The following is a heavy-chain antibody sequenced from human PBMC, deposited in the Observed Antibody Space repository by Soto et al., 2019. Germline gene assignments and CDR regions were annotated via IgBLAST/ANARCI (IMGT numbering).Heavy chain of an antibody. J-gene: IGHJ5*02. D-gene: IGHD5-18*01. Sequence: ASVKVSCKASGGTFSSYAISWVRQAPGQGLEWMGGIIPIFGTANYAQKFQGRVTITADESTSTAYMELSSLRSEDTAVYYCARDPSVLKRDTAMVTPWFDPWGQGTLVTVSS. CDR2: IIPIFGTA. CDR1: GGTFSSYA. V-gene: IGHV1-69*13. CDR3: ARDPSVLKRDTAMVTPWFDP.